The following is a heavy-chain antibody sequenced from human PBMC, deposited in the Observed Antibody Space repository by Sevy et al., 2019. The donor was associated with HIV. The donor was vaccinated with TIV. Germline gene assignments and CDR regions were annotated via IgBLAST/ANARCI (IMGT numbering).Heavy chain of an antibody. J-gene: IGHJ4*02. CDR1: GFTFGDYA. V-gene: IGHV3-49*04. D-gene: IGHD6-13*01. CDR3: TSGAAADTDFDY. Sequence: SLRLSCTASGFTFGDYAMSWVRQAPGKGLEWVGFIRSKAYGGTTEYAASVKGRFTISRDDSKSIAYLQMNSLKTEDTAVYYCTSGAAADTDFDYWGQGTLVTVSS. CDR2: IRSKAYGGTT.